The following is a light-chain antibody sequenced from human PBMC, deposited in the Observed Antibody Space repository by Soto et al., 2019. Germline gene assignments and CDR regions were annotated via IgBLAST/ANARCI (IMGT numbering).Light chain of an antibody. CDR3: QQYGSSGT. J-gene: IGKJ1*01. CDR1: QSVSTY. Sequence: ETVLTQSPATLSLSPGESATLSCRASQSVSTYLAWYQQKPGQAPRLLIYDASNRVTGIPARFRGSGSGTDFTLTISSLEPDDFAVYYCQQYGSSGTFGQGTKVDIK. CDR2: DAS. V-gene: IGKV3-11*01.